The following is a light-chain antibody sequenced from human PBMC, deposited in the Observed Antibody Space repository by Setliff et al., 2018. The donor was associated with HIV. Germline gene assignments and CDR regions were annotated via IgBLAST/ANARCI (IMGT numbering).Light chain of an antibody. V-gene: IGLV2-23*02. CDR3: SSYVNINTLV. CDR2: DVR. CDR1: SSDIAIYNF. Sequence: QSALTQPASVSGSPGQSITISCTGTSSDIAIYNFVSWYQQHPGKAPKVMIYDVRKRPSGVSNRFSGSKSGNTASLTISGLQAEDEAAYYCSSYVNINTLVFGTGTKVTVL. J-gene: IGLJ1*01.